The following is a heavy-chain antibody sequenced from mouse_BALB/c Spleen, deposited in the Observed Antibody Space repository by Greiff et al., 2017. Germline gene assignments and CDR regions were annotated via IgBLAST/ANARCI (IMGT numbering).Heavy chain of an antibody. J-gene: IGHJ4*01. CDR3: ARHLRRLRAMDY. CDR2: ISNGGGST. Sequence: EVQVVESGGGLVQPGGSLKLSCAASGFTFSSYTMSWVRQTPEKRLEWVAYISNGGGSTYYPDTVKGRFTISRDNAKNTLYLQMSSLKSEDTAMYYCARHLRRLRAMDYWGQGTSVTVAS. D-gene: IGHD1-2*01. CDR1: GFTFSSYT. V-gene: IGHV5-12-2*01.